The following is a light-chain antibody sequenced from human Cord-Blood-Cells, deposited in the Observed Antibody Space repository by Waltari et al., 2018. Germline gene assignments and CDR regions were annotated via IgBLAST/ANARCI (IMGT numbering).Light chain of an antibody. Sequence: EIVLTQSPATLSLSPGERATLSCRASQSVSRHLAWSQQKPGQAPRRLRYDASNRATGIPARFSGSGSGTDFTLTIRSLEPEDFAVYYCQQLSNWPPFTFGPWTKVDIK. CDR1: QSVSRH. J-gene: IGKJ3*01. CDR3: QQLSNWPPFT. V-gene: IGKV3-11*01. CDR2: DAS.